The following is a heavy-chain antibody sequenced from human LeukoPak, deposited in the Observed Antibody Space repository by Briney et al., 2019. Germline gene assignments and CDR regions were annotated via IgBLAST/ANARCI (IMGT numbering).Heavy chain of an antibody. J-gene: IGHJ6*03. V-gene: IGHV4-34*01. D-gene: IGHD5-18*01. CDR2: INHSGST. CDR1: GGSFSGYY. Sequence: SETLSLTCAVYGGSFSGYYWSWIRQPPGKGLEWIGEINHSGSTYYNPSLKSRVTISVDTSKNQFSLKLSSVTAADTAVYYCARTTEGGYTYGYFYYYYMDVWGKGTTVTISS. CDR3: ARTTEGGYTYGYFYYYYMDV.